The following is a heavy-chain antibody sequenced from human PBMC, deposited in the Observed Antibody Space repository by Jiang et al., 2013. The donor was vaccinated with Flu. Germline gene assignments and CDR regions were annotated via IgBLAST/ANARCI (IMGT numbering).Heavy chain of an antibody. CDR1: GFTFSSFA. Sequence: QLLESGGGLVQPGGSLRLSCSASGFTFSSFAMHWVRQAPGKGLEYVSAISSNGGSTYYADSVKGRFTISRDNSKNTLYLQMSSLRAEDTAVYYCVKGLIGGITMVRGVIGNWFDPWGQGTLVTVSS. D-gene: IGHD3-10*01. CDR2: ISSNGGST. J-gene: IGHJ5*02. CDR3: VKGLIGGITMVRGVIGNWFDP. V-gene: IGHV3-64D*08.